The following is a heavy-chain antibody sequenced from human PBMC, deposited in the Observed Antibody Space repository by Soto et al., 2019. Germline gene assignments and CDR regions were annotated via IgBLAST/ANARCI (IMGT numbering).Heavy chain of an antibody. V-gene: IGHV3-30-3*01. J-gene: IGHJ4*02. D-gene: IGHD6-19*01. CDR3: ARARIAVAAVAPDY. CDR2: ISYDGSNK. CDR1: GFTVSSYA. Sequence: GSLRLSCAACGFTVSSYAVHGVRQAPGKGLEWVAVISYDGSNKYYADSVKGRFTISRDNSKNTLYLQMNSLRAEDTAVYYCARARIAVAAVAPDYWGQGTLVTVSS.